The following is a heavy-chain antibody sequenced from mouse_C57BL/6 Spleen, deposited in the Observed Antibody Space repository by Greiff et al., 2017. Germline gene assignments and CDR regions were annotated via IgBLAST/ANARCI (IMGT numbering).Heavy chain of an antibody. D-gene: IGHD1-1*01. J-gene: IGHJ1*03. Sequence: QVQLQQPGAELVRPGSPVKLSCKASGYTFTSYWMDWVKQRPGQGLEWIGNIYPSDSETHYNQKFKDKATLTVDKSSSTAYMQLSSLTSEDSAVYYCAITTVVGAGYFDVWGTGTTVTVSS. CDR2: IYPSDSET. V-gene: IGHV1-61*01. CDR3: AITTVVGAGYFDV. CDR1: GYTFTSYW.